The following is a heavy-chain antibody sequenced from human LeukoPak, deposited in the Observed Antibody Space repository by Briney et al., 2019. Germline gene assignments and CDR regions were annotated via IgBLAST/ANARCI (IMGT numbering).Heavy chain of an antibody. CDR1: GYTLTGLF. J-gene: IGHJ4*02. V-gene: IGHV1-24*01. CDR2: FDPEDGET. D-gene: IGHD3-10*01. Sequence: ASVKVSCKVSGYTLTGLFMHWVRQAPGKGLDWMGGFDPEDGETIYAQKFQGRVTMTEVTSTDTAYVELSSLRSEDTAVYYCATGTIWVGEVLDYWGQGTMVTVSS. CDR3: ATGTIWVGEVLDY.